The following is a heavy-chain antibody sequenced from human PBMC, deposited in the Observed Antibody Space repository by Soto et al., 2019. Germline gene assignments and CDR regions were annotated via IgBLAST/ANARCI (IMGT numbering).Heavy chain of an antibody. CDR1: GLTFASHA. D-gene: IGHD6-19*01. CDR3: ASWVIALGGTGYFRH. CDR2: ISANGGRA. V-gene: IGHV3-23*01. Sequence: AQLLESGGDLIQSGGSLTLSCAASGLTFASHAMSWVRQAPGKGLEWVSGISANGGRANYADSVKGRFSLSRDNSKNTMFLQMASLTAEDTAIYYCASWVIALGGTGYFRHWGQGTLVTVSS. J-gene: IGHJ1*01.